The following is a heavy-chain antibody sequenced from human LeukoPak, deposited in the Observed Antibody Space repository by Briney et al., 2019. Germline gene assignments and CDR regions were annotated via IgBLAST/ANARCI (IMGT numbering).Heavy chain of an antibody. CDR2: IIPIFGTA. V-gene: IGHV1-69*05. J-gene: IGHJ4*02. Sequence: SVKVSCKASGGTFSSYAISWVRQAPGQGLEWMGGIIPIFGTANYAQKFQGRVTITTDESTSTAYMELSSLRSEDTAVYYCARIAVGGYDSPLFFDYWGLGTLVTVSS. CDR1: GGTFSSYA. CDR3: ARIAVGGYDSPLFFDY. D-gene: IGHD5-12*01.